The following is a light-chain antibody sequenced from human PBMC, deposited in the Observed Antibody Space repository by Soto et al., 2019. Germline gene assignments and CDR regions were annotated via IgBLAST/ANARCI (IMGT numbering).Light chain of an antibody. Sequence: EIVMTQSPATLSVSPGERATFSCRASQSVSSNLAWYQQKPGQAPRLLIYGASIRATGIPDRFSGSGSGTDFTLTISRLEPEDFAVYYCQQYGSSPPTFGQGTKVDIK. J-gene: IGKJ1*01. CDR2: GAS. V-gene: IGKV3-20*01. CDR3: QQYGSSPPT. CDR1: QSVSSN.